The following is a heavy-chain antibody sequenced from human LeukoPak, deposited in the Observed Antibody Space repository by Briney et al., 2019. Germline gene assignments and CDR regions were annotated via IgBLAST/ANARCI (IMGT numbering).Heavy chain of an antibody. CDR1: GFTFSSYS. V-gene: IGHV3-21*04. CDR2: ISSSSSYI. Sequence: GGSLRLSCAASGFTFSSYSMNWVRQAPGKGLEWVSSISSSSSYIYYADSVKGRFTISRDSSKNTLFLHMNTLRAEDTAIYYCAKDRTVGASYWYFDLWGRGTLVTVSS. CDR3: AKDRTVGASYWYFDL. D-gene: IGHD1-26*01. J-gene: IGHJ2*01.